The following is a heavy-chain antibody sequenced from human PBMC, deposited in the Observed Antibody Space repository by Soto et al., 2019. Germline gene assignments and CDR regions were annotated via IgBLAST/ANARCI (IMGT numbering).Heavy chain of an antibody. CDR1: GFTFISYS. Sequence: WGSLRLSCAASGFTFISYSINFFRHSPFKWLEWVSYISSSSSTIYYADSVKGRFTISRDNAKNSLYLQMNSLRDEDTAVYYCARDGVYDFWSGPPPYGMDVWGQGTTVTVPS. CDR3: ARDGVYDFWSGPPPYGMDV. J-gene: IGHJ6*02. CDR2: ISSSSSTI. D-gene: IGHD3-3*01. V-gene: IGHV3-48*02.